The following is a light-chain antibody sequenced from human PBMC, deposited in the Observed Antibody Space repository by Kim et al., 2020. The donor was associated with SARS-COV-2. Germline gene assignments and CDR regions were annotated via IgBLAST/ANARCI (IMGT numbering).Light chain of an antibody. Sequence: RVTISCTGSSSNIGAGYDVQWYQQLPGAAPKFLIYANSNRPSGVPDRFSGSKSGTSASLAITGLQAEDEADYYCQSYDSSLSGWVFGGGTQLTVL. CDR2: ANS. CDR3: QSYDSSLSGWV. J-gene: IGLJ3*02. V-gene: IGLV1-40*01. CDR1: SSNIGAGYD.